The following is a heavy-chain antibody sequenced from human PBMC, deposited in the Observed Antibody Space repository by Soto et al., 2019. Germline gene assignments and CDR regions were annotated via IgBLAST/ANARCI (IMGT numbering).Heavy chain of an antibody. CDR1: GFSLSTSGVG. J-gene: IGHJ6*02. CDR2: IYWDDDK. CDR3: AHTFCGYDSMRYYGMDV. D-gene: IGHD5-12*01. Sequence: QITLKESGPTLVKPTQTLTLTCTFSGFSLSTSGVGVGWIRQPPGKALEWLALIYWDDDKRYSPSLKSRLTTSKDNSTYQLVLTMTTMDPVDTTTYYCAHTFCGYDSMRYYGMDVWGQETTITVSS. V-gene: IGHV2-5*02.